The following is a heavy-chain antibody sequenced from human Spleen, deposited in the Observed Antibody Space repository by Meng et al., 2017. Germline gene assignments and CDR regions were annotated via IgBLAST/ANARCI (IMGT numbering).Heavy chain of an antibody. Sequence: SVKVSCKASGGTFSSYAISWVRQAPGQGLEWMGGIIPIFGTANYAQKFQGRVTITADKSTSTAYMELSSLRSEDTAAYYCARGDRSSSWYTHDAFDIWGQGTMVTVSS. J-gene: IGHJ3*02. V-gene: IGHV1-69*06. CDR1: GGTFSSYA. CDR3: ARGDRSSSWYTHDAFDI. D-gene: IGHD6-13*01. CDR2: IIPIFGTA.